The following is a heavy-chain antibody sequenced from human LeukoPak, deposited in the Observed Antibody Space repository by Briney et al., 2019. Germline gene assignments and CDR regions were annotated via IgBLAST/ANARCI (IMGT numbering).Heavy chain of an antibody. V-gene: IGHV3-30*04. CDR1: RFTFSNYA. CDR2: ISYDGSNK. D-gene: IGHD4-11*01. CDR3: ARDQVSTTVTTLLSFGMDV. Sequence: PGRSLRLSCAASRFTFSNYAMHWVRQAPGKGLEWVAVISYDGSNKYYADSVKGRFTISRDNSKNTLYLQMNSLRAEDTGVYYCARDQVSTTVTTLLSFGMDVWGQGTTVTVSS. J-gene: IGHJ6*02.